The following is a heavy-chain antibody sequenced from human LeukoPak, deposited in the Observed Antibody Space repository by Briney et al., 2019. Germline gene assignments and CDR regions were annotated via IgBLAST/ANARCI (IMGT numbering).Heavy chain of an antibody. V-gene: IGHV4-34*01. D-gene: IGHD3-16*01. CDR2: INHSGST. Sequence: SETLSLTCAVYGGYFSGYYRTFIRQPPGKGPEWIGEINHSGSTNYNPSLKSRVTISVDTSRNEFSLRLNSVTAADTAVYYCATFRWGVGFEYWGQGTLVTVSS. CDR3: ATFRWGVGFEY. J-gene: IGHJ4*02. CDR1: GGYFSGYY.